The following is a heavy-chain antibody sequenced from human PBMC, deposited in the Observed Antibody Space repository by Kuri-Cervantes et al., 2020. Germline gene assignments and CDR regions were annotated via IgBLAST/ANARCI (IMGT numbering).Heavy chain of an antibody. CDR1: GFTFSSYG. CDR2: IWYDGSNK. D-gene: IGHD3-10*01. Sequence: GESLKISCAASGFTFSSYGMHWVRQAPGKGLEWVAVIWYDGSNKYYADSVKGRFTISRDNAKNSLYLQMNSLRAEDTALYYCAKDKGSGSYNYYYGLDVWGQGTTVTVSS. V-gene: IGHV3-33*03. J-gene: IGHJ6*02. CDR3: AKDKGSGSYNYYYGLDV.